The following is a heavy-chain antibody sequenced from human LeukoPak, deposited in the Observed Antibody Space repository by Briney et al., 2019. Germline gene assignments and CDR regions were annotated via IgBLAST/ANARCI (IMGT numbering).Heavy chain of an antibody. J-gene: IGHJ3*01. CDR2: IYYSGST. CDR3: ARGSEWAGEGAFDL. D-gene: IGHD1-26*01. CDR1: GDSISRTHYS. V-gene: IGHV4-39*07. Sequence: PSETLSLTCTASGDSISRTHYSWGWIRQPPGKGLEWIGNIYYSGSTYYNPSLKSRVTISLDTSKNQFSLKLRSVTAADTAVYYCARGSEWAGEGAFDLWGQGTMVTVSS.